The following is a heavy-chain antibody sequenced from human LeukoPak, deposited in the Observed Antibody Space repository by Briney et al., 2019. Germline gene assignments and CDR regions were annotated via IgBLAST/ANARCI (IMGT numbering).Heavy chain of an antibody. D-gene: IGHD5-12*01. CDR2: IRYDGSNK. CDR1: GFTFSDYG. CDR3: AKDLGYSGYDPLGL. Sequence: GGSLRLSCAASGFTFSDYGMHWVRQAPGRGLEWVAFIRYDGSNKYYADSVKGRFTISRDNSKNTLYLQMNSLRAEDTAVYYCAKDLGYSGYDPLGLWGQGTLVTVSS. V-gene: IGHV3-30*02. J-gene: IGHJ4*02.